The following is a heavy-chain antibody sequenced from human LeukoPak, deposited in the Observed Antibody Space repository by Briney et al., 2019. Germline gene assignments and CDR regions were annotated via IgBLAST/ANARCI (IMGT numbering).Heavy chain of an antibody. D-gene: IGHD6-13*01. CDR3: ARGEQLIDY. J-gene: IGHJ4*02. V-gene: IGHV4-59*08. CDR1: GGFISSYY. CDR2: IYYSGST. Sequence: SETLSLTCTVSGGFISSYYWSWIRQPPGKGLEWIGYIYYSGSTNYNPSLKSRVTISVDTSKNQFSLKLSSVTAADTAVYYCARGEQLIDYWGQGTLVTVSS.